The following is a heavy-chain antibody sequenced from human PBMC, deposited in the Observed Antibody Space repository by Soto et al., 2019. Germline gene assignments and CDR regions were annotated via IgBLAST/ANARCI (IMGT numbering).Heavy chain of an antibody. CDR3: ARDGARLRLGELSPSDY. D-gene: IGHD3-16*02. CDR1: GGTFSSYA. CDR2: IIPIFGTA. V-gene: IGHV1-69*01. Sequence: QVQLVQSGAEVKKPGSSVKVSCKASGGTFSSYAISWVRQAPGQGLEWMGGIIPIFGTANYAQKFQGRVTITADESTSTAYMELSSLRSEDTAVYYCARDGARLRLGELSPSDYWGQGTLVTVSS. J-gene: IGHJ4*02.